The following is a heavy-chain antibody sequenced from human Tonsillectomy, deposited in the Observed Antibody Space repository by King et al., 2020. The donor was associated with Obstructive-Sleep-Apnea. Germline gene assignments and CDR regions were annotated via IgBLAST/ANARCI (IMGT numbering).Heavy chain of an antibody. CDR2: ISSSRSYT. D-gene: IGHD3-22*01. CDR1: GFTFSDYY. Sequence: QLVQSGGGLVKPGGSLRLSCAASGFTFSDYYMSWIRQAPGKGLEWVSYISSSRSYTNYADSVKGRFTISRDNAKNSLYLQMNSLRAEDTAVYYCARDEVGYYDSGEPFDYWGQGTLVTVSS. J-gene: IGHJ4*02. V-gene: IGHV3-11*06. CDR3: ARDEVGYYDSGEPFDY.